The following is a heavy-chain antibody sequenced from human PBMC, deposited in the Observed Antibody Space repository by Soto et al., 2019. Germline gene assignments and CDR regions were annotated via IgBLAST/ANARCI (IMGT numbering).Heavy chain of an antibody. CDR1: GFTFIGSA. Sequence: GALRLSCAASGFTFIGSAIHWCRHSSGKGLEWVGRIRSKANSYATAYAASVKGRFTISRDDSKNTAYLQMNSLKTEDTAVYYCTSSGYSYYFDYWGQGTLVTVSS. D-gene: IGHD5-18*01. CDR2: IRSKANSYAT. V-gene: IGHV3-73*01. J-gene: IGHJ4*02. CDR3: TSSGYSYYFDY.